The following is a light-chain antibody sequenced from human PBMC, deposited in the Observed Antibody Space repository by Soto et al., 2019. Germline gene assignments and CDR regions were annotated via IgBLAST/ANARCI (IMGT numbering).Light chain of an antibody. V-gene: IGKV1-39*01. Sequence: QMTQSPSSLSASVGDRVTITCRASQSISSYLNWYQQKPGKAPKLLIYAASSLQSGVPSRFSGSGSGTDFTLTISSLQPEDFATYYCQQSYSTPPTFGQGTRLEIK. CDR1: QSISSY. CDR2: AAS. CDR3: QQSYSTPPT. J-gene: IGKJ5*01.